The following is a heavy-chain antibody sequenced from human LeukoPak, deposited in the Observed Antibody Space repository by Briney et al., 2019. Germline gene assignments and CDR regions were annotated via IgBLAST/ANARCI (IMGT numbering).Heavy chain of an antibody. D-gene: IGHD5-12*01. J-gene: IGHJ6*03. V-gene: IGHV1-69*05. CDR1: GGTSSSYA. CDR2: IIPIFGTA. Sequence: SVKVSCKASGGTSSSYAISWVRQAPGQGLEWMGGIIPIFGTANYAQKFQGRVTITTDESTSTAYMELSSLRSEDTAVYYCARSLGGRYSGYGGYHYYYMDVWGKGTTVTVSS. CDR3: ARSLGGRYSGYGGYHYYYMDV.